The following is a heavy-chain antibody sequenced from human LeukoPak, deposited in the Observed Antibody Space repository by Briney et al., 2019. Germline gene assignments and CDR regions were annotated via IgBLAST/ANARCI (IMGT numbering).Heavy chain of an antibody. V-gene: IGHV3-21*01. CDR1: GFTFSSYS. CDR3: ARTEGIQPYDY. CDR2: ISSGSTNYV. Sequence: PGGSLRLSCAASGFTFSSYSMNWVRQAPGKGLEWVSSISSGSTNYVYYADSLKGRFIISRDNAKKSLYLQMSSLRAEDTAVYYCARTEGIQPYDYWGQGTLVTVSS. J-gene: IGHJ4*02. D-gene: IGHD5-18*01.